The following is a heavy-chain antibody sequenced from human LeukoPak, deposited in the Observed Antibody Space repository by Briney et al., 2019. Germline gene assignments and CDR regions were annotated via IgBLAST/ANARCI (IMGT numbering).Heavy chain of an antibody. D-gene: IGHD2-2*02. Sequence: EASVKVSCTASGGTFSSYAISWVRQAPGQGLEWMGGIIPIFGTANYAQKFQGRVTITTDESTRTAYMELSSLRSEDTAVYYCARGYCSSTSCYSMDHWFDPWGQGTLVTVSS. V-gene: IGHV1-69*05. CDR2: IIPIFGTA. J-gene: IGHJ5*02. CDR1: GGTFSSYA. CDR3: ARGYCSSTSCYSMDHWFDP.